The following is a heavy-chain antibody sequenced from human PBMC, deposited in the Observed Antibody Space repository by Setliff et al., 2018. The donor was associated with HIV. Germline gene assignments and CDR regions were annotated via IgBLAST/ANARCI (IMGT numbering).Heavy chain of an antibody. D-gene: IGHD6-19*01. J-gene: IGHJ4*02. V-gene: IGHV4-61*09. Sequence: SETLSLTCSVSGGSVNSGNYHWAWIRQPAGKGLEWIGHIYTSGSPHYKSSLTSRLTISLDTSRNQFSLKLTSVTAADSATYYCARWVYNSAWSLDYWGQGTLVPVSS. CDR2: IYTSGSP. CDR3: ARWVYNSAWSLDY. CDR1: GGSVNSGNYH.